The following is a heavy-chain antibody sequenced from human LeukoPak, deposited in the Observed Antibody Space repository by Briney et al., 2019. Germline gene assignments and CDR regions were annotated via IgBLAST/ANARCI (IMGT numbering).Heavy chain of an antibody. V-gene: IGHV4-4*09. CDR1: GGSISSYY. CDR3: ARGLSPYYYYYMDV. Sequence: SETLSLTCTVSGGSISSYYWSWIRQPPGKGLEWIGYIYTSGSTNYNPSLKSRATISVDTSKNQFSLKLSSVTAADTAVYYCARGLSPYYYYYMDVWGKGTTVTVSS. J-gene: IGHJ6*03. CDR2: IYTSGST. D-gene: IGHD3-16*01.